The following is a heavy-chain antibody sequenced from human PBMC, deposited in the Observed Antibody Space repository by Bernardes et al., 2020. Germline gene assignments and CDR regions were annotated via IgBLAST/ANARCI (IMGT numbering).Heavy chain of an antibody. CDR1: GGSFSGYY. CDR3: ARGHGVVVPAARPLNWFDP. CDR2: INHSGST. V-gene: IGHV4-34*01. D-gene: IGHD2-2*01. Sequence: SETLSLTCAVYGGSFSGYYWSWIRQPPGKGLEWIGEINHSGSTNYNPSLKSRVTISVDTSKNQFSLKLSSVTAADTAVYYCARGHGVVVPAARPLNWFDPWGQGTLGTVSS. J-gene: IGHJ5*02.